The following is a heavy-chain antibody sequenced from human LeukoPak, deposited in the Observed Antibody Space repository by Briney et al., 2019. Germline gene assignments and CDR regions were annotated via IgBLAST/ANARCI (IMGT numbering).Heavy chain of an antibody. Sequence: GGSLRLSCAASGFTFSSYWMHWVRQAPGKGLEWVSAISGSGGSTYYADSVKGRFTISRDNSKNTLYLQMNSLRAEDTAVYYCAKDSIVVVTLDAFDIWGQGTMVTVSS. V-gene: IGHV3-23*01. CDR3: AKDSIVVVTLDAFDI. CDR2: ISGSGGST. J-gene: IGHJ3*02. CDR1: GFTFSSYW. D-gene: IGHD3-22*01.